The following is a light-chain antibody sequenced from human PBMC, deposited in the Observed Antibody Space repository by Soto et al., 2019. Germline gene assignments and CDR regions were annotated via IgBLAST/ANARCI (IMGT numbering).Light chain of an antibody. CDR1: SSDVGGYNY. Sequence: TQPAYIAGIPAHAITISCTGTSSDVGGYNYVSWYQHHPGKAPKLMIYDVSNRPSGVSNRFSGSKSGNTASLTISGLQPEDEADYYCSSYTSSNTSHVVFVTGTKVT. V-gene: IGLV2-14*03. CDR2: DVS. J-gene: IGLJ1*01. CDR3: SSYTSSNTSHVV.